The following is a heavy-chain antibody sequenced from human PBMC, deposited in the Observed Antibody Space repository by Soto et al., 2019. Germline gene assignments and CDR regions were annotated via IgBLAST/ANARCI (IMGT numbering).Heavy chain of an antibody. Sequence: GGSLRLSCEASGFTFSGFDMHWVRQPTGKGLEWVSSIGTAGDKYYAVSVKGRFTISRDNAKNSLSLQMNSLRAGDMALYYCAISQDRGGRTTVIYWGQGTQVTVSS. CDR1: GFTFSGFD. D-gene: IGHD4-17*01. CDR2: IGTAGDK. V-gene: IGHV3-13*01. J-gene: IGHJ4*02. CDR3: AISQDRGGRTTVIY.